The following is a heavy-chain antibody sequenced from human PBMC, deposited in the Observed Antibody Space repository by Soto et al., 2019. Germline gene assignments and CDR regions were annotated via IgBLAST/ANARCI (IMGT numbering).Heavy chain of an antibody. CDR2: INPNNVGT. CDR3: ARDSVRVVWDIVVERAEPNPRRVNWFDP. D-gene: IGHD2-15*01. Sequence: EASVKVCCKASGYTFTGYYMHWVRQDPGQGLECMGWINPNNVGTNDAPKFQGRVTMTKDTSSSTSYTELSRPRSDDTAVYYCARDSVRVVWDIVVERAEPNPRRVNWFDPWGQGTLVTVSS. J-gene: IGHJ5*02. CDR1: GYTFTGYY. V-gene: IGHV1-2*02.